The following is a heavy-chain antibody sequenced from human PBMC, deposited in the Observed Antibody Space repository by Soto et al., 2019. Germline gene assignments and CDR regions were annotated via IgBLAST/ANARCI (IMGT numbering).Heavy chain of an antibody. CDR3: ARGGESSGWYVGGGYFQH. Sequence: SETLSLTCTVSGGSISTYYWSWIRQPPGKGLEWIAYFYNSGSTYYNPSLKSRVTISVDTSKNQFSLKLTSVTAADTAVYYCARGGESSGWYVGGGYFQHWGQGTLVTVSS. V-gene: IGHV4-59*12. CDR1: GGSISTYY. J-gene: IGHJ1*01. D-gene: IGHD6-19*01. CDR2: FYNSGST.